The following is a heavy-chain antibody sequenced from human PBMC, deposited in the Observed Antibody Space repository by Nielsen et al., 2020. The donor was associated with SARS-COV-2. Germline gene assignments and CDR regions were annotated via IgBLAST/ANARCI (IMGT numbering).Heavy chain of an antibody. CDR2: ITAYNGNT. D-gene: IGHD3-22*01. CDR3: ARGSTMIVVVITDPHLFDY. J-gene: IGHJ4*02. CDR1: GYTFTSYG. Sequence: ASVKVSCKASGYTFTSYGISWVRQAPGQGLEWMGWITAYNGNTNYAQMLQGRVAMTTDTSTSTAYMELRSLRSDDTAVYYCARGSTMIVVVITDPHLFDYWGQGTLVTVSS. V-gene: IGHV1-18*01.